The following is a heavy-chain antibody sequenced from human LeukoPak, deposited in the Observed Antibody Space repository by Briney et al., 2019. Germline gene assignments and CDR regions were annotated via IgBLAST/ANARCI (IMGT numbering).Heavy chain of an antibody. CDR1: GFTFSSYW. V-gene: IGHV3-21*01. J-gene: IGHJ6*03. D-gene: IGHD3-3*01. Sequence: PGGSLRLSCAASGFTFSSYWMSWVRQAPGKGLEWVSSISSSSSYIYYADSVKGRFTISRDNAKNSLYLQMNSLRAEDTAVYYCARVCDFWSGYCGYYMDVWGKGTTVTVSS. CDR3: ARVCDFWSGYCGYYMDV. CDR2: ISSSSSYI.